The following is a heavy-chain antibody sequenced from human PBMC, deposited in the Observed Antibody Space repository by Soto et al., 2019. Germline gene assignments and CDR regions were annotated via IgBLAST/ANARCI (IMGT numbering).Heavy chain of an antibody. V-gene: IGHV4-59*01. D-gene: IGHD6-19*01. J-gene: IGHJ4*02. CDR3: ARARQQWLVGSLGRAPHFDY. Sequence: QVQLQESGPGLVKPSETLSLTCTVSGGSISSYYWSWIRQPPGKGLEWIGYIYYSGSTNYNPSLKSRVTISVDTSKNQFSLKLSSVTAADTAVYYCARARQQWLVGSLGRAPHFDYWGQGTLVTVSS. CDR1: GGSISSYY. CDR2: IYYSGST.